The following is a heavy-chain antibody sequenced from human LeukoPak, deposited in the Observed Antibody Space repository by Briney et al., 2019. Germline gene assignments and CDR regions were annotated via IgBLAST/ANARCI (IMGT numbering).Heavy chain of an antibody. CDR1: SGSISSYY. Sequence: PSETLSLTCTVSSGSISSYYWSWIRQPPGKGLEWIGYIYYSGSTNYNPSLKSRVTISVDTSKNQFSLKLSSVTAADTAVYYCGAYLDAFDIWGQGTMVTVSS. V-gene: IGHV4-59*08. CDR3: GAYLDAFDI. CDR2: IYYSGST. J-gene: IGHJ3*02.